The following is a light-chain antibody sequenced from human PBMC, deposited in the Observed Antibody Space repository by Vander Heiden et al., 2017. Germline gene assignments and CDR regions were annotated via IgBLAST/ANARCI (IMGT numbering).Light chain of an antibody. CDR2: AAS. J-gene: IGKJ2*01. CDR3: QQYNPVPYT. V-gene: IGKV1-33*01. CDR1: QDISNY. Sequence: DIQMTQSPSSLSTSVGDSVTITCQASQDISNYLKWYPQKPGKAPKLLIYAASNLETGVPSRFSGSGSGTDFTFTITTLQPEDIAIYYCQQYNPVPYTFGQGTKMVLK.